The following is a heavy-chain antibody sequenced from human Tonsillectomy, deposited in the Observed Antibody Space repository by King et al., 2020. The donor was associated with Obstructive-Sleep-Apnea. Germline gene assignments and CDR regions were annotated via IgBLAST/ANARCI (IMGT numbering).Heavy chain of an antibody. CDR2: ISYDGSNK. CDR1: GFTFSSYA. J-gene: IGHJ5*02. Sequence: VQLVESGGGVVQPGRSLRLSCAASGFTFSSYAMHWVRQAPGKGLEWVAVISYDGSNKYYADSVKGRFTISRDNSKNTLYLQMNSLRAEETAVYYCARDRMTMTFDSSFDPWGQGTLVTVSS. V-gene: IGHV3-30-3*01. D-gene: IGHD3-22*01. CDR3: ARDRMTMTFDSSFDP.